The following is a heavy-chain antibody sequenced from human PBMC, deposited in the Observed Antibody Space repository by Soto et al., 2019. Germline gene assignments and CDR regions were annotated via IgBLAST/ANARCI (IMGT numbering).Heavy chain of an antibody. CDR1: GGSISSYY. CDR3: ARDRIGHCSGGSCFPLDYYYYYMDV. D-gene: IGHD2-15*01. J-gene: IGHJ6*03. CDR2: IYYSGST. Sequence: PSETLSLTFTVSGGSISSYYWSWIRQPPGKGLEWIGYIYYSGSTNYNPSLKSRVTISVDTSKNQFSLKLSSVTAADTAVYYCARDRIGHCSGGSCFPLDYYYYYMDVWGKGTTVTVSS. V-gene: IGHV4-59*12.